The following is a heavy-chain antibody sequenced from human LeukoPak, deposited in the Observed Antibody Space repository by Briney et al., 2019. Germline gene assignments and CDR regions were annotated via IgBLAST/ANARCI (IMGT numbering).Heavy chain of an antibody. CDR1: GFTFDDYA. J-gene: IGHJ4*02. CDR2: ISWNSGSI. CDR3: ARAGPGATCSTKEY. D-gene: IGHD3-10*02. Sequence: PGGSLRLSCAASGFTFDDYAMHWVRQAPGKGLEWVSGISWNSGSIGYVDSVKGRFTISRDNAENALYLQMNSLRGEDTAVYYCARAGPGATCSTKEYWGQGTLVTVSS. V-gene: IGHV3-9*01.